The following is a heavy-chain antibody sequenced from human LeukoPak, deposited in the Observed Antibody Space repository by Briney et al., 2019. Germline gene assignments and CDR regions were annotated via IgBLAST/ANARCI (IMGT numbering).Heavy chain of an antibody. J-gene: IGHJ5*01. D-gene: IGHD2-15*01. Sequence: ESLSLYRASSGFPFTSYRMNWVRPAPGHGLESVSSITSSSSYIYSADSVKGRFTISRANAMNSLYLQMNSLRAEDTAVYYCASDVVAVVPPTMGGDSPGSWCHRPLVSVSS. CDR1: GFPFTSYR. CDR2: ITSSSSYI. V-gene: IGHV3-21*01. CDR3: ASDVVAVVPPTMGGDSPGS.